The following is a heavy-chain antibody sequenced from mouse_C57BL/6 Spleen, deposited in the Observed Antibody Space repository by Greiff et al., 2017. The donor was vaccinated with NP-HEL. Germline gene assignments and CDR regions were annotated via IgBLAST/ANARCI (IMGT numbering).Heavy chain of an antibody. CDR2: IDPSDSET. D-gene: IGHD1-1*01. V-gene: IGHV1-52*01. Sequence: QVQLHQPGAELVRPGSSVKLSCKASGYTFPSYWMHWVKQRPIQGLEWIGNIDPSDSETYYNQKFKDKATLTVDKSFSTAYMQLSSLTSVDSAVYYCARWNTDYYGSSYWYFDVWGTGTTVTVSS. J-gene: IGHJ1*03. CDR1: GYTFPSYW. CDR3: ARWNTDYYGSSYWYFDV.